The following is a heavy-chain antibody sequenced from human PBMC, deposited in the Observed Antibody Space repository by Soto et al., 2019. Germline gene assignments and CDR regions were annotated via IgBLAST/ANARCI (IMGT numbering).Heavy chain of an antibody. Sequence: GASVKVSCKASGFTFTSSAVQWVRQARGQRLEWIGWIVVGSGNTNYAQKFQERVTITRDMSTSTAYMELSSLRSEDTAVYYCAADGEYYDFWSGYYLPHFDYWCQGSLGTVSS. J-gene: IGHJ4*02. CDR1: GFTFTSSA. CDR3: AADGEYYDFWSGYYLPHFDY. V-gene: IGHV1-58*01. CDR2: IVVGSGNT. D-gene: IGHD3-3*01.